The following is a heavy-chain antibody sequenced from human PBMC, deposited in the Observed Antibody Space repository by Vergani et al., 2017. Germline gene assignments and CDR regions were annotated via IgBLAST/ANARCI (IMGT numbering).Heavy chain of an antibody. Sequence: QITLKESGPTLVKPTQTLTLTCTFSGFSLSTSGVGVGWIRQPPGKALEWLALIYWNEDKRYSPALKSRLTVTKDTSKNQVVLTMTNMDPVDTATYYCALRAAGGAPFDYWGQGTLVTVSS. CDR3: ALRAAGGAPFDY. J-gene: IGHJ4*02. V-gene: IGHV2-5*01. CDR1: GFSLSTSGVG. D-gene: IGHD2/OR15-2a*01. CDR2: IYWNEDK.